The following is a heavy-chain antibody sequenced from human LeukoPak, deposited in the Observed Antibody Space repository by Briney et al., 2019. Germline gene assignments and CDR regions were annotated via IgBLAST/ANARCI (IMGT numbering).Heavy chain of an antibody. CDR3: ATSARTYIGSSLDY. CDR2: IWYDGSNK. V-gene: IGHV3-33*01. J-gene: IGHJ4*02. Sequence: GGSLILSCAASGFTFSSYGMHWVRQAPGKGLEWVAVIWYDGSNKYYADSVKGRFTISRDNSKHTLYLQMNSLRAEDTALYYCATSARTYIGSSLDYWGQGTLVTVSS. D-gene: IGHD2-15*01. CDR1: GFTFSSYG.